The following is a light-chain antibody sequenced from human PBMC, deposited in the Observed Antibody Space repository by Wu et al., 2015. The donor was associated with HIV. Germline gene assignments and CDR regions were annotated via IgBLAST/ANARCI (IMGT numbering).Light chain of an antibody. J-gene: IGKJ2*01. Sequence: DIQMTQSPSSLSASVGDRVTITCRASQSISSHLSWYQQKPGKAPKLLIYTASSLQSEVPSRFSGSGSGTDFTLTISSLQPEDFATYYCQQSFTTPYTFGQGTKLEIK. CDR3: QQSFTTPYT. CDR1: QSISSH. V-gene: IGKV1-39*01. CDR2: TAS.